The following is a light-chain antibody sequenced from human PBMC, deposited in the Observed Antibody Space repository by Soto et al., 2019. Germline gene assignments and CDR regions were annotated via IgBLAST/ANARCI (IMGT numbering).Light chain of an antibody. CDR1: QSVSNNY. J-gene: IGKJ2*01. CDR2: GSS. CDR3: QQYGSSPPYT. Sequence: EVVLTQSPGTLSLSPGERATLSCRASQSVSNNYFAWYQQKPGQAPRLLNFGSSDRATGIPDRFSGSGSGTDFTLPISRLEPEDFAVYYCQQYGSSPPYTFGQGTKLEIK. V-gene: IGKV3-20*01.